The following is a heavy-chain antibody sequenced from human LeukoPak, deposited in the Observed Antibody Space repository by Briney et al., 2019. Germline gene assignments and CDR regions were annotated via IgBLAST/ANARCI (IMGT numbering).Heavy chain of an antibody. J-gene: IGHJ4*02. CDR2: IKQDGSER. D-gene: IGHD6-19*01. CDR3: ARARGAVAGRTYFDY. Sequence: QSGGSLRLSCAASGFTFSSYWMTWVRQAPGKGLEWVANIKQDGSERYYVDSVKGRFTISRDNAKNSLYVQMNSLRAEDTAVYYCARARGAVAGRTYFDYWGQGTLVTVSS. V-gene: IGHV3-7*01. CDR1: GFTFSSYW.